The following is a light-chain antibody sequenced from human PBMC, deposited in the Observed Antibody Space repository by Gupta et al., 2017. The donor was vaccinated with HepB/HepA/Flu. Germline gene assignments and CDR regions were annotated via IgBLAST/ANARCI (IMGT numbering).Light chain of an antibody. CDR3: CAYAGTAGPWV. Sequence: QSALTQPHSVSGSPGQSLTISCSGSDSDIGEYDFVSWYQHHPGKAPRLIIYDVVQRPSGVPARFSGSKSGNTASLTISGLQPEDEADYHCCAYAGTAGPWVFGGGTKVTVL. V-gene: IGLV2-11*01. J-gene: IGLJ3*02. CDR1: DSDIGEYDF. CDR2: DVV.